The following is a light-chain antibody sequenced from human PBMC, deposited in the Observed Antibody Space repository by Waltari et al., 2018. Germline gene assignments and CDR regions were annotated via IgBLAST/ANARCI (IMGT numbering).Light chain of an antibody. CDR3: QHYVRLPAT. J-gene: IGKJ1*01. Sequence: IVLPQSPATRSLFPGERPTLSCRASQSVSRTLAWYQQKPGQAPRLLIYGASTRATGIPDRFSGSGSGTDFSLTISRLEPEDFAVYYCQHYVRLPATFGQGTKVEIK. CDR1: QSVSRT. CDR2: GAS. V-gene: IGKV3-20*01.